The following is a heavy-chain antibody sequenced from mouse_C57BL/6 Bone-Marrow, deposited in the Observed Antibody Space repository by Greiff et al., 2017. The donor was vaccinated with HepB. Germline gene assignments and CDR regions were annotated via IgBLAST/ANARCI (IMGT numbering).Heavy chain of an antibody. CDR1: GYTFTSYW. V-gene: IGHV1-7*01. CDR2: INPSSGYT. Sequence: VMLVESGAELAKPGASVKLSCKASGYTFTSYWMHWVKQRPGQGLEWIGYINPSSGYTKYNQKFKDKATLTADKSSSTAYMQLSSLTSEDAAVYDCARAWFAYWGQGTLVTVSA. J-gene: IGHJ3*01. CDR3: ARAWFAY.